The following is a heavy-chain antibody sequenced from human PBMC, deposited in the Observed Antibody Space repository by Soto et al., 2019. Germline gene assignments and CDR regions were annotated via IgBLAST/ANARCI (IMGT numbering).Heavy chain of an antibody. Sequence: SETLSLTCAVSGDSINNSYWSWIRQPPGKRLESIGNIYYTGTTTYNPSLESRVTMSVDTSKNQFSLKLNSVDAADTAVYYCAKYRRTEAEGFTLDYWGRGTLVTVSS. J-gene: IGHJ4*02. D-gene: IGHD6-13*01. CDR1: GDSINNSY. CDR2: IYYTGTT. CDR3: AKYRRTEAEGFTLDY. V-gene: IGHV4-59*01.